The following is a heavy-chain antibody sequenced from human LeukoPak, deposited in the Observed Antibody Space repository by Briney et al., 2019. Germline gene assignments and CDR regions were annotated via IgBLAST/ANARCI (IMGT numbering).Heavy chain of an antibody. CDR1: GFTFSSYS. D-gene: IGHD3-3*01. J-gene: IGHJ6*02. CDR3: ARDRNYDFWSAQSAGDGMDV. CDR2: IISSSNTI. Sequence: PGGSLRLSCAASGFTFSSYSMNWVRQAPGKGLEWISYIISSSNTIYYADSVKGRFTISRDNAKNSLYLQMNSLRAEDTAVYYCARDRNYDFWSAQSAGDGMDVWGQGTTVTVSS. V-gene: IGHV3-48*01.